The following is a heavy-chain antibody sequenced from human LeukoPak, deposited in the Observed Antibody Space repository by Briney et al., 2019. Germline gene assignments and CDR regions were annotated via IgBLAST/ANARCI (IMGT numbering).Heavy chain of an antibody. CDR3: ARTGIAVAGQYDY. V-gene: IGHV2-70*01. D-gene: IGHD6-19*01. CDR1: GFSLGTSGMC. Sequence: SGPKLVNPTQPLTLSCTLSGFSLGTSGMCVSWICHPPAKALEWLALIGWDDDKYYSTSRKTRHSISKDTSKNQVVLTMTTMDPVNTATYYCARTGIAVAGQYDYWGQGTLATVSS. CDR2: IGWDDDK. J-gene: IGHJ4*02.